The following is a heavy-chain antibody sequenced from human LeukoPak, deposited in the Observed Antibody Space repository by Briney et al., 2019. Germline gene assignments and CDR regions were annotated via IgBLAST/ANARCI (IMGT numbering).Heavy chain of an antibody. CDR3: AVGLAGTFVDY. V-gene: IGHV1-18*04. CDR1: GYTFTSYG. Sequence: GASVKVSCKASGYTFTSYGISWVRQAPGQGLERVGWSSAYNGNTNYAHKLPCRVTMTTDTSTSTAYMDLRSLRSDDTAVYYCAVGLAGTFVDYWGQGTLVTVSS. D-gene: IGHD6-13*01. J-gene: IGHJ4*02. CDR2: SSAYNGNT.